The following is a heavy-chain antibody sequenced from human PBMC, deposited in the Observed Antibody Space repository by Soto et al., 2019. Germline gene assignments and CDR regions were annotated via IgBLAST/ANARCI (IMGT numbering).Heavy chain of an antibody. D-gene: IGHD6-6*01. V-gene: IGHV3-23*01. CDR3: AKENGFQFVNFGASGFDY. J-gene: IGHJ4*02. CDR1: GFRFSSKA. Sequence: EVQLLESGGGLVQPGGSLRLSCAASGFRFSSKAMSWVRQAPGKGLEWVSIISGSGSSTYYTDSLKCRFTISRDNSKNMVYLEMNYLRAEDTAVYYCAKENGFQFVNFGASGFDYWGQGSLVSVSS. CDR2: ISGSGSST.